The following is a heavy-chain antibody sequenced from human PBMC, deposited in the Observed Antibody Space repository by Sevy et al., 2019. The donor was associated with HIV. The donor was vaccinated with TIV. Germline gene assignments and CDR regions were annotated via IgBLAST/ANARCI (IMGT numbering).Heavy chain of an antibody. Sequence: SETLSLTCTGSGGSISSYYWSWIRQPAGKGLEWIGRIYTSGSTNYNPSLKSRVTMSVDTSKNQFSLKLSSVTAADTAVYYCARDSRGYSGYDDYYYYYGMDVWGQGTTVTVSS. CDR2: IYTSGST. CDR1: GGSISSYY. D-gene: IGHD5-12*01. V-gene: IGHV4-4*07. CDR3: ARDSRGYSGYDDYYYYYGMDV. J-gene: IGHJ6*02.